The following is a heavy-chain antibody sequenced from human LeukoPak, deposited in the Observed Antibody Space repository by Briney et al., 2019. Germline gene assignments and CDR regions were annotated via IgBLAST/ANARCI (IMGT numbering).Heavy chain of an antibody. J-gene: IGHJ4*02. CDR1: GFTFSSYA. CDR3: AKDDPNDYMPWIY. D-gene: IGHD4-11*01. Sequence: GGSLRLSCAASGFTFSSYAMSWVRQAPGKGLEWVSLISGSGGNTYYADSVKGRFTISRDNSKNTPYLQMNSLRADDTAVYYCAKDDPNDYMPWIYWGQGTLVTVSS. CDR2: ISGSGGNT. V-gene: IGHV3-23*01.